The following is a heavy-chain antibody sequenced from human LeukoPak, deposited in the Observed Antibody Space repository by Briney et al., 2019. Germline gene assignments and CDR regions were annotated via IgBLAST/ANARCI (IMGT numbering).Heavy chain of an antibody. CDR1: GFTVSSKY. CDR3: ARERYLEIAVAGTIFDY. D-gene: IGHD6-19*01. V-gene: IGHV3-66*01. Sequence: TGGSLRLSCAASGFTVSSKYMGWVRQAPGKGLEWVSVIYSGGSTYYADSVKGRFTISRDNSKNTLYLQTNSLRAEDTAVYYCARERYLEIAVAGTIFDYWGQGTLVTVSS. J-gene: IGHJ4*02. CDR2: IYSGGST.